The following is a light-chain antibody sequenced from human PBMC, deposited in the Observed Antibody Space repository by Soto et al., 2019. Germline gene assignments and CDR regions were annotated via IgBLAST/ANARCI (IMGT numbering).Light chain of an antibody. V-gene: IGKV3-11*01. CDR2: DAS. CDR1: QSVSSY. CDR3: QHYYNWPRT. Sequence: EIVLTQSPATLSLSPGERATLSCRASQSVSSYLAWYQQKPGQAPRLLIYDASNRATDIPARFSGSGSGTDFTLTISSLEPEDFAVYYCQHYYNWPRTFGQGTKVDIK. J-gene: IGKJ1*01.